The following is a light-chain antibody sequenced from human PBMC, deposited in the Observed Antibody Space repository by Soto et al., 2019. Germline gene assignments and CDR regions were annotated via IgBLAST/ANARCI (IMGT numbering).Light chain of an antibody. V-gene: IGLV2-14*01. CDR2: DVS. CDR1: GSDVGGYNY. Sequence: QSALTQPASVSGSPGQSITISCTGTGSDVGGYNYVSWYQQHPGKAPKVMIYDVSNRPSGVSNRFSGSKSGNTASLTISGLQAEDEADDYCNSYTSASTPLVFGGGTKLPVL. J-gene: IGLJ2*01. CDR3: NSYTSASTPLV.